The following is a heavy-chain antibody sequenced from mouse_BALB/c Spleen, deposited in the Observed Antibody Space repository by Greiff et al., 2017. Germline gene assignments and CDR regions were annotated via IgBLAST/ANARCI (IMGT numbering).Heavy chain of an antibody. D-gene: IGHD3-1*01. V-gene: IGHV1-7*01. Sequence: QVQLQQSGAELAKPGASVKMSCKASGYTFTSYWMHWVKQRPGQGLEWIGYINPSTGYTEYNQKFKDKATLTADKSSSTAYMQLSSLTSEDSAVYYCASFTARATLDYWGQGTTLTVSS. CDR2: INPSTGYT. J-gene: IGHJ2*01. CDR3: ASFTARATLDY. CDR1: GYTFTSYW.